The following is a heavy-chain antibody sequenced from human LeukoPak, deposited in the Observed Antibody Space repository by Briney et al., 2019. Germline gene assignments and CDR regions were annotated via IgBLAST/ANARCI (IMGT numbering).Heavy chain of an antibody. J-gene: IGHJ6*03. D-gene: IGHD3-3*01. CDR3: ARTGDSRGRITIFGVVIKGYYYMDV. V-gene: IGHV1-8*03. CDR1: GYTFTSYD. CDR2: MNPNSGNT. Sequence: GASVKVSCTASGYTFTSYDINWVRQATGQGLEWMGWMNPNSGNTGYAQKFQGRVTITRNTSISTAYMELSSLRSEDTAVYYCARTGDSRGRITIFGVVIKGYYYMDVWGKGTTVTVSS.